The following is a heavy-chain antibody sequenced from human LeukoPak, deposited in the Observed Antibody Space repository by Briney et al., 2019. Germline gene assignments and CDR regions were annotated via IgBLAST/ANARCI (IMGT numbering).Heavy chain of an antibody. V-gene: IGHV4-59*12. CDR3: ARDCSGGSCYFDY. J-gene: IGHJ4*02. D-gene: IGHD2-15*01. CDR2: IYNSGST. Sequence: SETLSLTCTVSGGSISSYYWSWIRQPPGKGLEWIGYIYNSGSTNYNPSLKSRVTMSVDTSKNQFSLKLSSVTAADTAVYYCARDCSGGSCYFDYWGQGTLVTVSS. CDR1: GGSISSYY.